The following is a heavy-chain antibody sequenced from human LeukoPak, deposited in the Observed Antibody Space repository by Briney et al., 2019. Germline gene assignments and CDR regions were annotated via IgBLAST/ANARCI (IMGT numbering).Heavy chain of an antibody. V-gene: IGHV3-23*01. D-gene: IGHD3-9*01. Sequence: GGSLRLSCATSGFTFGSYAMSWVRQAPGKGLEWVSGIGASGGSTYYADSVKGRFTISRDNSKNTLYLQMNSLRTEDTAVYYCAKAEGYDILTGLDYWGQGTLVTVSS. CDR3: AKAEGYDILTGLDY. J-gene: IGHJ4*02. CDR2: IGASGGST. CDR1: GFTFGSYA.